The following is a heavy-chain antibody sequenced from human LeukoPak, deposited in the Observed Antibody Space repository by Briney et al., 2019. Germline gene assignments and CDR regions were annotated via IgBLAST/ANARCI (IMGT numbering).Heavy chain of an antibody. CDR1: GGTFSSYA. Sequence: SVKVSCKASGGTFSSYAISWVRQAPGQGLEWMGRIIPILGIANYAQKFQDRVTITADKSTSTAYMELSSLRSGDTAVYYCARDGDSSGYYHIWGQGTLVTVSS. V-gene: IGHV1-69*04. J-gene: IGHJ4*02. CDR3: ARDGDSSGYYHI. D-gene: IGHD3-22*01. CDR2: IIPILGIA.